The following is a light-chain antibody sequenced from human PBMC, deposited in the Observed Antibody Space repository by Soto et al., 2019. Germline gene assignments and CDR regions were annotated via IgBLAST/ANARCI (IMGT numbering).Light chain of an antibody. CDR2: ESS. CDR1: QGIRNR. Sequence: DVQMTQSPSFVSASVGDRVTITCRASQGIRNRLAWYQHKPGQAPKLLIYESSSLQRGVPPRFSGSGSGTQFTLIISSLQPEDFATYYCQEANSFPPTFGGGTKVEIK. J-gene: IGKJ4*01. V-gene: IGKV1-12*01. CDR3: QEANSFPPT.